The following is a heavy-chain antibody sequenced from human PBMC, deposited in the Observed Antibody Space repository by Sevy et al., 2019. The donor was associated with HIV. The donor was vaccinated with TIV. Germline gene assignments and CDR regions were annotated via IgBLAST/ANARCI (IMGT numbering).Heavy chain of an antibody. CDR3: ARSPPVVVVPGAPSWFDP. Sequence: QSQTLSLTCAVHDGSFSGYYWNWIRQLPGKGLEWIGEINESGITYYNPSLKSRVTISVDTSKKQFSLKLNSVTAADTAVYLCARSPPVVVVPGAPSWFDPWGQGTLVTVSS. J-gene: IGHJ5*02. CDR2: INESGIT. V-gene: IGHV4-34*01. D-gene: IGHD2-2*01. CDR1: DGSFSGYY.